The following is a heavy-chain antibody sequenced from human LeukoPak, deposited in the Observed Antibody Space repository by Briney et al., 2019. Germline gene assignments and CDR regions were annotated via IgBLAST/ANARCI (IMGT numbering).Heavy chain of an antibody. V-gene: IGHV4-39*01. Sequence: SETLSLTCSVSGASISTCNHYWPRVRQPPGKGLEWIGSVYYTGSIRYNPPLQSRVVILVHMSKNDLFLTGISVVAADAAFYYCARRDYRAWIDPWGQGILVTVSP. CDR3: ARRDYRAWIDP. D-gene: IGHD2-21*01. CDR2: VYYTGSI. CDR1: GASISTCNHY. J-gene: IGHJ5*02.